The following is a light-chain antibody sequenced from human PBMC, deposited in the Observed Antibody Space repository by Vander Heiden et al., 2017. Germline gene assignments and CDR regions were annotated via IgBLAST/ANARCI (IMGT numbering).Light chain of an antibody. Sequence: DIQMTQSPSSLSASVGDTLTITCRASQGISNYVAWYQQRPGQVPKLLIYAAYTLQSGVPSRFSGGGSGTDFTLTISGLQPEDVATYYCQKYNTGVTFGPGTKVDLK. CDR3: QKYNTGVT. CDR1: QGISNY. J-gene: IGKJ3*01. CDR2: AAY. V-gene: IGKV1-27*01.